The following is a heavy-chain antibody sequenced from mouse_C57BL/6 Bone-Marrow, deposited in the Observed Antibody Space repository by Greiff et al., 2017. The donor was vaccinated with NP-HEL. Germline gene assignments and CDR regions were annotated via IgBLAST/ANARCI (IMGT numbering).Heavy chain of an antibody. V-gene: IGHV1-81*01. CDR3: ARGYVYYAMDY. CDR2: IYPRSGNT. J-gene: IGHJ4*01. CDR1: GYTFTSYG. D-gene: IGHD2-2*01. Sequence: QVQLQQSGAELARPGASVKLSCKASGYTFTSYGISWVKQRPGQGLEWIGEIYPRSGNTYYNEKFKGKATLTADKSSSTAYMELRSLTSEDSAVYFCARGYVYYAMDYWGQGTSVTVSS.